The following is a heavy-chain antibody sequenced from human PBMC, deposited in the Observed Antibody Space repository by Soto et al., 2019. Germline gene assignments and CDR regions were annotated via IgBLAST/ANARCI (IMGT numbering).Heavy chain of an antibody. V-gene: IGHV4-31*03. D-gene: IGHD4-17*01. CDR3: ARRRSASGVAYFDY. CDR2: IYYSGST. J-gene: IGHJ4*02. CDR1: GGSISSGGYY. Sequence: SETLSLTCTVSGGSISSGGYYWSWIRQHPGKGLEWIGYIYYSGSTYYNPSLKSRVTISVDTSKNQFSLELSSVTAADTAVYYCARRRSASGVAYFDYWGQGTLVTVSS.